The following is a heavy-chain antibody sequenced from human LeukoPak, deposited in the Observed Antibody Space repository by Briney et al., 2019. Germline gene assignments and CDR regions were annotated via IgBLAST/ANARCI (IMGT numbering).Heavy chain of an antibody. D-gene: IGHD6-13*01. CDR1: GGSISSSSYY. J-gene: IGHJ4*02. V-gene: IGHV4-39*01. CDR3: ASGQQLVTY. Sequence: SETLSLTCTVSGGSISSSSYYWGGLRQPPGKGLEWIGSIYYTGSTYYNPSLKSRVTISVDTSKNEFSLKLTSATAADTTVYYCASGQQLVTYWGQGTLVTVSS. CDR2: IYYTGST.